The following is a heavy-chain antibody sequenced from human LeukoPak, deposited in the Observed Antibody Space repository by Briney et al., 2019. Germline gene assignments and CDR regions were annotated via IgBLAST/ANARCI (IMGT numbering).Heavy chain of an antibody. V-gene: IGHV3-48*01. CDR3: ARGRAGTD. J-gene: IGHJ4*02. Sequence: GGSLRLSCAASGFTFSSYSMNWVRQAPGKGLEWVSYISSSSSTIYYADSVKGRFTISRDNAKNSLYLQMNSLRAEDTAVYYCARGRAGTDWGQGTLVTVSS. CDR2: ISSSSSTI. CDR1: GFTFSSYS. D-gene: IGHD6-19*01.